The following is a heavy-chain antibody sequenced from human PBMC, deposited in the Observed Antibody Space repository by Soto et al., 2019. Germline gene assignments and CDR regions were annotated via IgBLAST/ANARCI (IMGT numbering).Heavy chain of an antibody. Sequence: GASVKLTSKASGYTMSIYLISCGRQTPRQGLEGMGWISAYNGNTNYAQKLQGRVTMTTDTSTSTAYMELRSLRSDDTAVYYCARVGTAGTAVGDYYYYGMDVWGQGTTVTVSS. CDR2: ISAYNGNT. D-gene: IGHD6-13*01. CDR1: GYTMSIYL. CDR3: ARVGTAGTAVGDYYYYGMDV. V-gene: IGHV1-18*01. J-gene: IGHJ6*02.